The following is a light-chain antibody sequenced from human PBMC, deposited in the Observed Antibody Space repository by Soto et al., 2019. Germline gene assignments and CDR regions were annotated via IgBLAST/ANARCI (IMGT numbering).Light chain of an antibody. J-gene: IGKJ1*01. V-gene: IGKV1-6*01. CDR1: QGIRND. Sequence: AIQMTQSPSSLSASLGDRVTITCRASQGIRNDLGWYQQKPGKAPKLLIYDASSLQSGVPSRFSGSGSGTDFTLTISSLQPEDFATYYCLQDYNYPRTFGQGTKVDNK. CDR2: DAS. CDR3: LQDYNYPRT.